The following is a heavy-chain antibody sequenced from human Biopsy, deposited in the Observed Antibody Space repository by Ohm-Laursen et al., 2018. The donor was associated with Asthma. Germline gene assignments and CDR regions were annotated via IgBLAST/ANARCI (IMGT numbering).Heavy chain of an antibody. J-gene: IGHJ3*02. CDR3: AKESGSNYAFDI. D-gene: IGHD1-1*01. Sequence: SLRLSCTASGISFRNYGMHWVRQAPGKGLEWVALLSSDGANEYYADSVKGRFTISRDNSKNTLYLQMNSLRAEDTAVYYCAKESGSNYAFDIWGQGTMVTVSS. CDR2: LSSDGANE. CDR1: GISFRNYG. V-gene: IGHV3-30*18.